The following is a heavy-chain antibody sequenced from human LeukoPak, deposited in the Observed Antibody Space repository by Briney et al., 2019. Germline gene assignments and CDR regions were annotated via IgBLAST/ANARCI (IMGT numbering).Heavy chain of an antibody. CDR2: IYYSGST. CDR3: AGKPRGYSYRYFDY. Sequence: SETLSLTCTVSSGSISSYYWSWIRQPPGKGLEWIGYIYYSGSTSYNPSLKSRVTISVDTSKNQFSLKLSSVTAADTAVYYCAGKPRGYSYRYFDYWGQGTLVTVSS. CDR1: SGSISSYY. J-gene: IGHJ4*02. D-gene: IGHD5-18*01. V-gene: IGHV4-59*12.